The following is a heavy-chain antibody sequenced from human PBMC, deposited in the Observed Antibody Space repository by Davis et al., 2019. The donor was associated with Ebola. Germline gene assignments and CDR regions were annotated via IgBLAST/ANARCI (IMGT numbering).Heavy chain of an antibody. CDR3: AKDGSGSYYYYYYGMDV. J-gene: IGHJ6*02. D-gene: IGHD3-10*01. V-gene: IGHV3-43*02. Sequence: GGSLRLSCAASGFTFDDYAMHWARQAPGKGLEWVSLISGDGGSTYYADSVKGRFTISRDNSKNSLYLQMNSLRTEDTALYYCAKDGSGSYYYYYYGMDVWGQGTTVTVSS. CDR2: ISGDGGST. CDR1: GFTFDDYA.